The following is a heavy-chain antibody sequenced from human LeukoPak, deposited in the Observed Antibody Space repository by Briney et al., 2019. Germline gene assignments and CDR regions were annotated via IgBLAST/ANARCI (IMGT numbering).Heavy chain of an antibody. CDR2: MSSAGTYI. V-gene: IGHV3-21*04. D-gene: IGHD2-15*01. CDR3: ARYCSTGSCPFDY. Sequence: PGGSLRLSCAASGFTFGSYSMTWVRQAPGKGLEWVSSMSSAGTYIYYADSVKGRFTISGDNSKNTLYLQMNSLRAEDTAVYYCARYCSTGSCPFDYWGQGTPVTVSS. CDR1: GFTFGSYS. J-gene: IGHJ4*02.